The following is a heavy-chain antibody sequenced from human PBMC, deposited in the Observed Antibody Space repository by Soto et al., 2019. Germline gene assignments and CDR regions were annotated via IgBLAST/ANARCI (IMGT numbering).Heavy chain of an antibody. CDR2: INAGNGNT. Sequence: ASVKVSCKASGYTFTSYAMHWVRQAPGQRLEWMGWINAGNGNTKYSQKIQGRVTITRDTSASTAYMELSSLRSEDTAVYFCARDSNYDPYYYYYYMDVWGKGTTVTVSS. J-gene: IGHJ6*03. D-gene: IGHD4-4*01. CDR1: GYTFTSYA. CDR3: ARDSNYDPYYYYYYMDV. V-gene: IGHV1-3*01.